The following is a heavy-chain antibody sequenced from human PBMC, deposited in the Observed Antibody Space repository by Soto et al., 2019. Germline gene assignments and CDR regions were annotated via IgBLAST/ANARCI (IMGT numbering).Heavy chain of an antibody. V-gene: IGHV2-5*02. CDR3: AHSPTMVRGVINEYFQH. CDR2: IYWDDDK. CDR1: GFSLSTSGVG. Sequence: QITLKESGPTLVKPTQTLTLTCTFSGFSLSTSGVGVGWIRQPPGKALEWLALIYWDDDKRYSPSLKSRLTITKDTSKNQVVLTMTNMDPVDTATYYCAHSPTMVRGVINEYFQHWGQGTLVTVSS. D-gene: IGHD3-10*01. J-gene: IGHJ1*01.